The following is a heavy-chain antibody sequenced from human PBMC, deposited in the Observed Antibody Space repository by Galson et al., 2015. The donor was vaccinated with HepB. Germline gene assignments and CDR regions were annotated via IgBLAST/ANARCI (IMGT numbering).Heavy chain of an antibody. CDR1: GFTFSPHS. CDR2: ISYKSDIT. J-gene: IGHJ4*02. Sequence: SLRLSCAASGFTFSPHSMNWVRQAPGKGLEWVSWISYKSDITYYAESVEGRFTISRDNARNSLYLQMDSLRDEDTAVYYCASGGSWAFHNWGQGTLVTVSS. D-gene: IGHD2-15*01. V-gene: IGHV3-48*02. CDR3: ASGGSWAFHN.